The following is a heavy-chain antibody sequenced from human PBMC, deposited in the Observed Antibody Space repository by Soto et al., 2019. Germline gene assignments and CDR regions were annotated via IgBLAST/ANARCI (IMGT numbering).Heavy chain of an antibody. Sequence: LRLSCAASGFTFSSYEMNWVRQAPGKGLEWVSYISSSGSTIYYADSVKGRFTISRDNAKNSLYLQMNSLRAEDTAVYYCARGMYYYDSSGYPFDYWGQGTLVTVSS. V-gene: IGHV3-48*03. CDR3: ARGMYYYDSSGYPFDY. CDR1: GFTFSSYE. D-gene: IGHD3-22*01. J-gene: IGHJ4*02. CDR2: ISSSGSTI.